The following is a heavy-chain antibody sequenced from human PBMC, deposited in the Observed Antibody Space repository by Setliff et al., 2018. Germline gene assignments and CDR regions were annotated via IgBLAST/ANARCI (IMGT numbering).Heavy chain of an antibody. D-gene: IGHD3-10*01. CDR1: GSSIISDYY. CDR2: IFQSGNT. V-gene: IGHV4-38-2*01. Sequence: SETLSLTCAVSGSSIISDYYWCWSRQPPGRGLGVIGSIFQSGNTYYNPSRKSRVTISVDTSKNQFSLKVNSVTAADTAVYYCATLLANYGSGMDVWGQGTTVTVSS. J-gene: IGHJ6*02. CDR3: ATLLANYGSGMDV.